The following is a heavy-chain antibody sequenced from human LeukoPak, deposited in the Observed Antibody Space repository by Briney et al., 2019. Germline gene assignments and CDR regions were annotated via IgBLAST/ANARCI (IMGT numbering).Heavy chain of an antibody. V-gene: IGHV4-34*01. D-gene: IGHD3-22*01. J-gene: IGHJ4*02. CDR2: INHSGST. CDR3: ARVGNYDSSGYYYDY. CDR1: GGSFSGYY. Sequence: SGTLSLTCAVYGGSFSGYYWSWIRQPPGKGLEWIGEINHSGSTNYNPSLKSRVTISVDTSKNQFSLKLSSVTAADTAVYYCARVGNYDSSGYYYDYWGQGTLVTVSS.